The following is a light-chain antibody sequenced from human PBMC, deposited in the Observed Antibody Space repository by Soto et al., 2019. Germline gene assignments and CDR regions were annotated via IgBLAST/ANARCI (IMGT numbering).Light chain of an antibody. CDR3: QHYNSYSEA. CDR2: KAS. CDR1: QTISSW. J-gene: IGKJ1*01. Sequence: DIQMTQSPSTLSGSLGDIATITCRASQTISSWLAWYQQKPGKAPKLLIYKASTLKSGVPSRFSGSGSGTEFTLTISSLQPDDFATYYCQHYNSYSEAFGQGTKVDIK. V-gene: IGKV1-5*03.